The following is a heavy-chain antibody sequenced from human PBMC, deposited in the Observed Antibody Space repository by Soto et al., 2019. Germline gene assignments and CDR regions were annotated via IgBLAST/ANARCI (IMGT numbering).Heavy chain of an antibody. J-gene: IGHJ4*02. V-gene: IGHV3-74*01. CDR1: GFAFDAYW. D-gene: IGHD6-13*01. CDR2: IDYDGTTT. CDR3: TRGPRPSSAGTGAY. Sequence: EVHLVESGGGLVQPGGSLRLSCVASGFAFDAYWMHWGRQVPGEGPVWVSRIDYDGTTTTYADSVTGRFTISRDNAKNTLYLQMNSLRAEDTGVYYCTRGPRPSSAGTGAYWGQGTLVTVSS.